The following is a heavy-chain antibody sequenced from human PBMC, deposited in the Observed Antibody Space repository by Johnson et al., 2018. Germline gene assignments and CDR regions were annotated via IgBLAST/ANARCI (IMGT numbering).Heavy chain of an antibody. V-gene: IGHV3-7*01. J-gene: IGHJ3*02. CDR3: AQNDHLYVGSGWYDAFHI. CDR2: IKRDGSQK. Sequence: VQLVQSGGALVQPGGSLSLSCTAYGFTLSSYWMTWVRQAPGEGLEWVANIKRDGSQKNYLDSVKGRFTISRHNAKHSLDRQMDSLGVEDTAVYFCAQNDHLYVGSGWYDAFHIWGQGTMVTVSS. CDR1: GFTLSSYW. D-gene: IGHD6-19*01.